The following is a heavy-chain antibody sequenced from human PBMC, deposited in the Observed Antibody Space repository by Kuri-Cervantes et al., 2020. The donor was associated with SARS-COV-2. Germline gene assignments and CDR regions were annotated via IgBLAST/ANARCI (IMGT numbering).Heavy chain of an antibody. Sequence: GESLKISCAASGFTFSSYAMSWVRQAPGKGLEWVSAISGSGGSTYYADSVEGRFTISRDNSKNTLYLQTNSLRAEDTAVYYCAKEGGDGDYADYYFDYWGQGTLGHRLL. V-gene: IGHV3-23*01. CDR1: GFTFSSYA. CDR2: ISGSGGST. CDR3: AKEGGDGDYADYYFDY. J-gene: IGHJ4*02. D-gene: IGHD4-17*01.